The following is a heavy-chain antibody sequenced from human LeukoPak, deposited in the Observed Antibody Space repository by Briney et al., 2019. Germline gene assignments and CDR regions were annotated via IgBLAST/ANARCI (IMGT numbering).Heavy chain of an antibody. CDR1: GFTFSSYD. D-gene: IGHD6-13*01. CDR2: IGTAGDT. Sequence: GGSLRLSCAASGFTFSSYDMHWVRQATGKGLEWVSAIGTAGDTYYPGSVKGRFTISRENAKNSLYLQMNSLRAGDTAVYYCARAATGTLAFDIWGQGTMVTVSS. CDR3: ARAATGTLAFDI. J-gene: IGHJ3*02. V-gene: IGHV3-13*01.